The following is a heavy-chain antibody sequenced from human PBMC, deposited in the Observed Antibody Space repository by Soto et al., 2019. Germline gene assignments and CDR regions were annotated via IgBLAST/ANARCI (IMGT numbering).Heavy chain of an antibody. Sequence: QVHLVQSGAEVKKPGASVKVSCKGSGYTFTSNGITWVRQAPGQGLEWMGWISAHNGNTDYAQKLQGRVTVTRDTSTSTAYMELSSLSSDDTAVYYCARGRYGDYWGQGALVSVSS. CDR1: GYTFTSNG. J-gene: IGHJ4*02. V-gene: IGHV1-18*01. CDR3: ARGRYGDY. D-gene: IGHD1-1*01. CDR2: ISAHNGNT.